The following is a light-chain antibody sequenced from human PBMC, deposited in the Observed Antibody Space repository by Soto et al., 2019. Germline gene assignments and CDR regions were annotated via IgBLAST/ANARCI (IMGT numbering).Light chain of an antibody. J-gene: IGKJ1*01. CDR1: QSISSW. CDR3: QQYNSYSPT. CDR2: KAS. Sequence: DIQMTQSPSTLSASVGDRVTITCRASQSISSWLAWYQQKPGKAPKLLIYKASSLESGVPSRFSCSGSGTEFTLTSSILQPDDFATYYCQQYNSYSPTFGQGTKVEIK. V-gene: IGKV1-5*03.